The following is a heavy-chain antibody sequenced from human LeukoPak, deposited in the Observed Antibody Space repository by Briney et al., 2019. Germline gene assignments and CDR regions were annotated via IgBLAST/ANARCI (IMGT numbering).Heavy chain of an antibody. Sequence: SETLSLTCTVSGGSISSYYWSWIRQPPGKGLEWIGYIYYSGSTNYNPSLKSRVTISVDTSKNQFSLKLSSVTAADTAVYYCAREEGADSSDYWGQGTLVTVSS. CDR1: GGSISSYY. V-gene: IGHV4-59*01. D-gene: IGHD3-22*01. CDR3: AREEGADSSDY. CDR2: IYYSGST. J-gene: IGHJ4*02.